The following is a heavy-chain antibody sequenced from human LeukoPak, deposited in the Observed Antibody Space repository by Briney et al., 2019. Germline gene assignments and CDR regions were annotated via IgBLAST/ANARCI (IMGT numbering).Heavy chain of an antibody. V-gene: IGHV3-21*01. J-gene: IGHJ4*02. CDR3: ARDASPDDPDYDILTGYYPC. CDR1: GFTFSSYS. CDR2: ISSSSSYI. Sequence: NPGGSLRLSCAASGFTFSSYSMNWVRQAPGKGLEWVSSISSSSSYIYYADSVKGRFTISRDNAKNSLYLQMNSLRAEDTAVYYCARDASPDDPDYDILTGYYPCWGQGTLVTVSS. D-gene: IGHD3-9*01.